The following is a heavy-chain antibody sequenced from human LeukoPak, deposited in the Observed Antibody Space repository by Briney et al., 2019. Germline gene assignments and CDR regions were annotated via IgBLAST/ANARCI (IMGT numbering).Heavy chain of an antibody. Sequence: QPGRSLRLSCAASGFTFDDYAMHWVRQAPGKGLEWVSGISWNSGSIGYADSVKGRFTISRDNAKNSLYLQMNSLRAEDTALYYCAKGASVTAIINDAFDIWGQGTMVTASS. D-gene: IGHD2-21*02. V-gene: IGHV3-9*01. J-gene: IGHJ3*02. CDR1: GFTFDDYA. CDR2: ISWNSGSI. CDR3: AKGASVTAIINDAFDI.